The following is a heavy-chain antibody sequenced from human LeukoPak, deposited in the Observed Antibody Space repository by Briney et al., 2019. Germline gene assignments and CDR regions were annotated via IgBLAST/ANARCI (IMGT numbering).Heavy chain of an antibody. CDR3: ARANYGGNPRYFQH. V-gene: IGHV3-11*01. CDR1: GFTFSDYY. Sequence: GGSLRLSCVASGFTFSDYYMSWIRQAPGKGLEWVSYISSSDTTIYYADSVKGRFTISRDNAQNSLYLQMNSLRAEDTAVYYCARANYGGNPRYFQHWGQGTLVTVSS. D-gene: IGHD4-23*01. J-gene: IGHJ1*01. CDR2: ISSSDTTI.